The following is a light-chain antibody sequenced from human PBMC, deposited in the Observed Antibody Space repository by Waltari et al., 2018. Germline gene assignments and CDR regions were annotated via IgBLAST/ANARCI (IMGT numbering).Light chain of an antibody. CDR1: SSDVGGYNY. V-gene: IGLV2-14*01. Sequence: QSALTQPASVSGSPGQSITISCTGTSSDVGGYNYVSWYQQYPGKAPKLMISEVSDRPSGVSNRFSGSKSGNTASLTISGLQSEDEADYYCSSYTSSNSVVFGGGTQLTVL. J-gene: IGLJ2*01. CDR2: EVS. CDR3: SSYTSSNSVV.